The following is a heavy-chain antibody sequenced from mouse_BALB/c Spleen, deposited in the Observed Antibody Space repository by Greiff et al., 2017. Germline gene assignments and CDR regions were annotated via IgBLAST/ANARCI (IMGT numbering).Heavy chain of an antibody. CDR3: ARESLTTYAMDY. V-gene: IGHV2-9*02. CDR2: IWAGGST. D-gene: IGHD1-1*01. CDR1: GFSLTSYG. J-gene: IGHJ4*01. Sequence: QVQLKESGPGLVAPSQSLSITCTVSGFSLTSYGVHWVRQPPGKGLEWLGVIWAGGSTNYNSALMSRLSISKDNSKSQVFLKMNSLQTDDTAMYYCARESLTTYAMDYWGQGTSVTVSS.